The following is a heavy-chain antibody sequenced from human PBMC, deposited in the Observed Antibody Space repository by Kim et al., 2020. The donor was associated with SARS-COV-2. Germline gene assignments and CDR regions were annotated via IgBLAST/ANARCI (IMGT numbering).Heavy chain of an antibody. V-gene: IGHV3-21*01. CDR3: ARGHCSSTSCYWSGMDV. Sequence: GGSLRLSCAASGFTFSSYSMNWVRQAPGKGLEWVSSISSSSSYIYYADSVKGRFTISRDNAKNSLYLQMNSLRAEDTAVYYCARGHCSSTSCYWSGMDVWGQGTTVTVSS. CDR2: ISSSSSYI. D-gene: IGHD2-2*01. CDR1: GFTFSSYS. J-gene: IGHJ6*02.